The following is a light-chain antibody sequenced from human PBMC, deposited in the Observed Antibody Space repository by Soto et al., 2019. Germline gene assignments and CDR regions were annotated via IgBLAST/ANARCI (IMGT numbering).Light chain of an antibody. CDR3: QQYDDDPPLI. CDR2: GAS. V-gene: IGKV3-15*01. Sequence: EIVMTQSPATLSVSPGERATLSCRASRNINRKLAWYQQKPGQAPGLLISGASTRATGIPARFSGSGSGTEFTLTISSLQSEDFAVYYCQQYDDDPPLIFGGGTKVEIK. J-gene: IGKJ4*01. CDR1: RNINRK.